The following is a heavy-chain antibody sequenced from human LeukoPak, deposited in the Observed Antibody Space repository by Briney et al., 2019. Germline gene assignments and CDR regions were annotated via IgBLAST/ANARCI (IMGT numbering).Heavy chain of an antibody. CDR3: AKAAGYSSSWYPDYFDY. V-gene: IGHV3-23*01. CDR2: ISGSGGST. Sequence: GGSLRLSCAASGFTFSSYSMNWVRQAPGKGLEWVSAISGSGGSTYYADSVKGRFTISRDNSKNTLYLQMNSLRAEDTAVYYCAKAAGYSSSWYPDYFDYWGQGTLVTVSS. J-gene: IGHJ4*02. CDR1: GFTFSSYS. D-gene: IGHD6-13*01.